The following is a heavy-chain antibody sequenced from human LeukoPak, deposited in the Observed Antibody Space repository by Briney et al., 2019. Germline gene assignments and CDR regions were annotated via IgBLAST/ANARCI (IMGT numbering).Heavy chain of an antibody. CDR3: ARDGDYGTGSYYRGCIDS. Sequence: ASVNVSCKTSGYSFTAFYIHWVRQAPGQGLEWMGGIHPRRGDTNYAQKFQGRVTMTRDTSISTAYLDLSSLRSDDTAVYYCARDGDYGTGSYYRGCIDSWGQGTPVTVSP. CDR1: GYSFTAFY. CDR2: IHPRRGDT. V-gene: IGHV1-2*02. D-gene: IGHD3-10*01. J-gene: IGHJ4*02.